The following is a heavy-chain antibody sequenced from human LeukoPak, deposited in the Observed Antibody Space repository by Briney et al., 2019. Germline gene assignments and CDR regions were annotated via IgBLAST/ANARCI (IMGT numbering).Heavy chain of an antibody. CDR2: TYSGGNA. CDR3: AHSKRGGGYYINAFAV. V-gene: IGHV4-59*01. D-gene: IGHD1-26*01. J-gene: IGHJ3*01. CDR1: GASTSAYY. Sequence: SETLSLTCTVSGASTSAYYWSWIRQPPGKGLEWIGYTYSGGNANYNPSLKSRVTISIDTSENQFSLRLTSVTAAGTAVYFCAHSKRGGGYYINAFAVCGQGTLVTISS.